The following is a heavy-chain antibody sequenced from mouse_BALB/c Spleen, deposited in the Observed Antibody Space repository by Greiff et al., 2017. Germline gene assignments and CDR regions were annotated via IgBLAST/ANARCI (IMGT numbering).Heavy chain of an antibody. J-gene: IGHJ4*01. D-gene: IGHD2-12*01. Sequence: VQLKESGGGLVQPGGSLKLSCAASGFTFSSYTMSWVRQTPEKRLEWVAYISNGGGSTYYPDTVKGRFTISRDNAKNTLYLQMSSLKSEDTAMYYCARHRGYYPAMDYWGQGTSVTVSS. CDR2: ISNGGGST. V-gene: IGHV5-12-2*01. CDR3: ARHRGYYPAMDY. CDR1: GFTFSSYT.